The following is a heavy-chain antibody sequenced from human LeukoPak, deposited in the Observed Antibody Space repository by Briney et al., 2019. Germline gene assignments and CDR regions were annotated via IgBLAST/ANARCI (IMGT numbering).Heavy chain of an antibody. CDR3: ATEERRDGYNWLFDI. Sequence: EASVKVSCKVSGYTLTELSMHWVRQAPGKGLEWMGGFDPEDGETIYAQKFQGRVTMTEDTSTDTAYMELSSLRSEDTAVYYCATEERRDGYNWLFDIWGQGTMVTVSS. CDR2: FDPEDGET. V-gene: IGHV1-24*01. CDR1: GYTLTELS. D-gene: IGHD5-24*01. J-gene: IGHJ3*02.